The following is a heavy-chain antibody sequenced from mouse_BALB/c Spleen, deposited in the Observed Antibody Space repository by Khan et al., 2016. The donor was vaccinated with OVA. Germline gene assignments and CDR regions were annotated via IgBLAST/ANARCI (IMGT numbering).Heavy chain of an antibody. J-gene: IGHJ4*01. CDR3: ARDPPYYAMDY. Sequence: VQLQESGPGLVAPSQSLSITCTVSGFSLTDYAVSWIRQPPGKGLECLGVIWVSGSKYYNSVLKPRLSISKDNFKSQVFLMMNSLQADDTAMYFCARDPPYYAMDYWGQGTSVTVSS. CDR2: IWVSGSK. V-gene: IGHV2-6-5*01. CDR1: GFSLTDYA.